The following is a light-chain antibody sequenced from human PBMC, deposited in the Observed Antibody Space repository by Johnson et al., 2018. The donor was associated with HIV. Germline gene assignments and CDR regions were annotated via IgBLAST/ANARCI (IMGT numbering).Light chain of an antibody. J-gene: IGLJ1*01. V-gene: IGLV1-51*01. Sequence: QPVLTQPPSVSAAPGQKVTISCSGSNSNIGNNYVSWYQQLPGTAPKLLIYDNNKRPSGIPDRFSGSKSGTSATLAITGLQTGDEADYYCGTWDTSLGAQYVFGTGTKVTVL. CDR3: GTWDTSLGAQYV. CDR2: DNN. CDR1: NSNIGNNY.